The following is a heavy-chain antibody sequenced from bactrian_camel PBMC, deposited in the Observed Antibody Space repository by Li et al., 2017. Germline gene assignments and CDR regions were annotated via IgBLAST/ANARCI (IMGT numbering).Heavy chain of an antibody. CDR3: AAKWFRPGGICGTSRLMFSY. CDR1: GFTSSSVY. Sequence: DVQLVESGGGSVQAGESLRLSCVASGFTSSSVYMAWFRQAPGKEREGVAAIDTTGSTSYADSVKGRFSISKDNAKNTLYLQMNGLKSEDTAMYYCAAKWFRPGGICGTSRLMFSYWGQGTQVTVS. V-gene: IGHV3S22*01. CDR2: IDTTGST. D-gene: IGHD3*01. J-gene: IGHJ6*01.